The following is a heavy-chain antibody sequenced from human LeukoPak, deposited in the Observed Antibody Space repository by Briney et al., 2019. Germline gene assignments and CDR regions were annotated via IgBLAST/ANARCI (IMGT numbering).Heavy chain of an antibody. D-gene: IGHD3-10*01. CDR2: ISGSGGST. J-gene: IGHJ4*02. CDR1: GFTFSSYG. CDR3: AKREVDYYGSGSYLPGFDY. V-gene: IGHV3-23*01. Sequence: PGGSLRLSCAASGFTFSSYGMSWVRQAPGKGLEWVSAISGSGGSTYYADSVKGRFTISRDNSKNTLYLQMNSLRAEDTAVYYCAKREVDYYGSGSYLPGFDYWGQGTLVTVSS.